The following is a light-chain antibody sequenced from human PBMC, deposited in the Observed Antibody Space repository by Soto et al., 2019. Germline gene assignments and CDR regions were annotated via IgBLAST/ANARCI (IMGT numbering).Light chain of an antibody. V-gene: IGKV1-5*03. CDR3: QQYNSDSYT. J-gene: IGKJ2*01. CDR2: KAS. Sequence: DIQMTQSPSTLSASVGDRVTITCRASQSISSWLAWYQQKPGKAPNRLIYKASRLESGVPSRFSGSGSGTEFTLTISNLQPDDFATYYCQQYNSDSYTFGQGTKVDIK. CDR1: QSISSW.